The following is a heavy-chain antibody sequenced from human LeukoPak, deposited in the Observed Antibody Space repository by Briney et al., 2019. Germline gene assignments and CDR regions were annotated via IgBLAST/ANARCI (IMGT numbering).Heavy chain of an antibody. V-gene: IGHV1-69*04. CDR1: GGTFSSYA. CDR2: IIPILGIA. D-gene: IGHD1-26*01. CDR3: ARDPDVGVNFASAFDY. J-gene: IGHJ4*02. Sequence: SVKVSCKASGGTFSSYAISWVRQAPGQGLEWMGRIIPILGIANYAQKFQGRVTITADKSTSTAYMELSSLRSEDTAVYYCARDPDVGVNFASAFDYWGQGTLVTVSS.